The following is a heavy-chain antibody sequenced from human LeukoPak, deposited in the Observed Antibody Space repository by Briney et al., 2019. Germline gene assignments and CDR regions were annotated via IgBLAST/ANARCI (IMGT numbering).Heavy chain of an antibody. J-gene: IGHJ4*02. V-gene: IGHV7-4-1*02. CDR3: ARARSGYKSDFDY. CDR1: GYTFTNYA. Sequence: ASVKVSCKASGYTFTNYAVKWVRQTPGQGLEWMGWINTNTGNPTYAQGFTGRFVFSLDTPVDTAYLQISSLKAEDTAVYYCARARSGYKSDFDYWGQGTLVTVSS. CDR2: INTNTGNP. D-gene: IGHD5-12*01.